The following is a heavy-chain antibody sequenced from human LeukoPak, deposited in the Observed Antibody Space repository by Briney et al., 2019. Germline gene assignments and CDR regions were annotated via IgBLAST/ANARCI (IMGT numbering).Heavy chain of an antibody. CDR3: ARGGHYDYAWGSYRHIDY. Sequence: PSETLSLTCTVSGGSISSYYWSWIRQPPGKGLEWIGYIYYSGSTNYNPSLKSRVTISVDTSKNQLSLKLSSVTAADTAVYYCARGGHYDYAWGSYRHIDYWGQGTLVTVSS. CDR1: GGSISSYY. D-gene: IGHD3-16*02. V-gene: IGHV4-59*01. J-gene: IGHJ4*02. CDR2: IYYSGST.